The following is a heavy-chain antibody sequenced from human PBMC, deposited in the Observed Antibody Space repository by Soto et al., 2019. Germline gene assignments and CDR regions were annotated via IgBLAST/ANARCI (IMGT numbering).Heavy chain of an antibody. V-gene: IGHV1-8*01. D-gene: IGHD7-27*01. CDR2: ISPNNANT. CDR3: TGGPPNWGFDS. Sequence: ASVKVSCKASGYTFIRYGITWVRQAPGQGLEWMGWISPNNANTGYAQKLQGRVTMTRSTSISTAYMGLSSLTSEDTAVYYCTGGPPNWGFDSWGQGTPVTVSS. CDR1: GYTFIRYG. J-gene: IGHJ5*01.